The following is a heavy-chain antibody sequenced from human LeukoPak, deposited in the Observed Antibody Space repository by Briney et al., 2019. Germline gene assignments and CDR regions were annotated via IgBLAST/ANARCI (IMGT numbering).Heavy chain of an antibody. V-gene: IGHV1-46*01. CDR2: INPSSGST. D-gene: IGHD2/OR15-2a*01. CDR1: GYTFTSYY. CDR3: ARGSTNFEY. Sequence: ASVKVSCKASGYTFTSYYVHWVRQAPGQGLEWLGIINPSSGSTSYAEKFQGRVTMTRDTSTSTVYMELSSLRSEDTAVYYCARGSTNFEYWGQGTLVTVSS. J-gene: IGHJ4*02.